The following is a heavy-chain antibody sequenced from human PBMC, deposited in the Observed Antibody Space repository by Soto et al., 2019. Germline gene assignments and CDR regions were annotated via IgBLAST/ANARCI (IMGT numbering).Heavy chain of an antibody. Sequence: SETLSLTCTVSGGSISSYYWSWIRQPPGKGLEWIGYIYYSGSTNYNPSLKSRVTISVDTSKNQFSLKLSSVTAADTAVYYCARETWLDVDILTGYDTWGQGTMATVSS. J-gene: IGHJ1*01. D-gene: IGHD3-9*01. CDR2: IYYSGST. V-gene: IGHV4-59*01. CDR1: GGSISSYY. CDR3: ARETWLDVDILTGYDT.